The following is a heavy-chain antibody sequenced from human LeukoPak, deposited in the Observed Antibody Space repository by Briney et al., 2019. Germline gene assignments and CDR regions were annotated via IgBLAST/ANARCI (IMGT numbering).Heavy chain of an antibody. Sequence: ASVKVSCKASGGTFSSYAISWVRQAPGQGLEWMGGIIPIFGTANYAQKFQGRVTITTDESTSTAYMELSSMRSEDTAVYYCAGPAVAATGEGYYYYYYMDVWGKGTTVTVSS. CDR3: AGPAVAATGEGYYYYYYMDV. J-gene: IGHJ6*03. CDR1: GGTFSSYA. D-gene: IGHD2-15*01. V-gene: IGHV1-69*05. CDR2: IIPIFGTA.